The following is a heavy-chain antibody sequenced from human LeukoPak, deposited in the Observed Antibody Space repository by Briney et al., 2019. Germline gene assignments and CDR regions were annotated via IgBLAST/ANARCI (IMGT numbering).Heavy chain of an antibody. V-gene: IGHV4-4*02. CDR2: IYHSGTT. J-gene: IGHJ6*02. Sequence: KPSETLSLTCAVSGGSIVSVDWWSWVRQSPGKGLEWIGEIYHSGTTKYNPSLKSRVTISVDKSTEQVSLKLSSVTAADTAVYYCARRASLGRYIYYHGLDVWGQGTTVTVSS. D-gene: IGHD1-26*01. CDR1: GGSIVSVDW. CDR3: ARRASLGRYIYYHGLDV.